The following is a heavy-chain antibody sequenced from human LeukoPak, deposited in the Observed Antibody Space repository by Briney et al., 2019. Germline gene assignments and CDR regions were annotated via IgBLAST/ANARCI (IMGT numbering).Heavy chain of an antibody. CDR2: IIPILGIA. D-gene: IGHD2-15*01. V-gene: IGHV1-69*04. Sequence: SVKVSCKASGGTFSSYAISWVRQAPGQGLEWMGRIIPILGIANYAQKFQGRVTMTRDTSTSTVYMELSSLRSEDTAVYYCARMVDYFDYWGQGTLVTVSS. CDR1: GGTFSSYA. CDR3: ARMVDYFDY. J-gene: IGHJ4*02.